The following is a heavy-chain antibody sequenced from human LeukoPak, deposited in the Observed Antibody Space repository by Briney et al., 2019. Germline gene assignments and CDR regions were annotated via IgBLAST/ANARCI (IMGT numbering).Heavy chain of an antibody. V-gene: IGHV3-23*01. CDR2: ISGNDDGT. CDR1: GSTFSDYG. J-gene: IGHJ4*02. Sequence: GGSLRLSCAASGSTFSDYGMTWVRQAPGKGLEWVSSISGNDDGTYYADSVKGRFTISRDNSKNTLYLQMNSLRAEDTAIYYCAKRGPIYSASPGNYFDYWGQGTLVTVSS. CDR3: AKRGPIYSASPGNYFDY. D-gene: IGHD3-10*01.